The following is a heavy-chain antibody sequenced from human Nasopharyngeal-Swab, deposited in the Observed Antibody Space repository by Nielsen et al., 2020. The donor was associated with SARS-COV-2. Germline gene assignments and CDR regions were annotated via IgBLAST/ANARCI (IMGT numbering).Heavy chain of an antibody. D-gene: IGHD3-22*01. CDR3: AKVISTYYYDSSGYYYVAPHDAFDI. CDR1: GFTLSSYA. V-gene: IGHV3-23*01. Sequence: GVLKISCAASGFTLSSYAMSWVRQAPGKGLEWVSAISGSGGSTYYADSVKGRFTISRDNSKNTLYLQMNSLRAEDTAVYYCAKVISTYYYDSSGYYYVAPHDAFDIWGQGTMVTVSS. J-gene: IGHJ3*02. CDR2: ISGSGGST.